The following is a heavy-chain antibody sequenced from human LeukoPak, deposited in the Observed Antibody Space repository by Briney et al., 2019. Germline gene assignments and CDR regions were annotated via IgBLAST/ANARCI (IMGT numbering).Heavy chain of an antibody. V-gene: IGHV4-39*07. CDR1: GGSISSSSYY. CDR3: ARGRKWYQLLRYYYYMDV. D-gene: IGHD2-2*01. J-gene: IGHJ6*03. Sequence: PSETLSLTCTVSGGSISSSSYYWGWIRQPPGKGLEWIGSIYYSGSTYYNPSLKSRVTISIDTSKNQFSLKLSSVTAADTAVYYCARGRKWYQLLRYYYYMDVWGKGTTVTVSS. CDR2: IYYSGST.